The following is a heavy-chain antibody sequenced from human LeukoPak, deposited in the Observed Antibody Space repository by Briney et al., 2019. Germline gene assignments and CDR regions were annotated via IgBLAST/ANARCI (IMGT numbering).Heavy chain of an antibody. CDR2: INPSGGST. CDR3: ARTYDFWSGNDAFDI. J-gene: IGHJ3*02. V-gene: IGHV1-46*01. Sequence: ASVTVSCKASGYTFTSYYMHWVRQAPGQGLEWMGIINPSGGSTSYAQKFQGRVTMTRDTSTSTVYMELSSLRSEDTAMYYCARTYDFWSGNDAFDIWGQGTMVTVSS. CDR1: GYTFTSYY. D-gene: IGHD3-3*01.